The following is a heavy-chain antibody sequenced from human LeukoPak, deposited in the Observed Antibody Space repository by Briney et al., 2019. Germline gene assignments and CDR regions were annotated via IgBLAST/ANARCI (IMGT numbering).Heavy chain of an antibody. CDR2: IYHSGST. J-gene: IGHJ4*02. Sequence: SETLSLTCTVSGGSIISYYWSWIRQPPGKELEWIGYIYHSGSTNYNPSLKSRVAISVDTSKNQFSLKLSSVTAADTAVYYCARDAIYWGQGTLVTVSS. V-gene: IGHV4-59*12. CDR3: ARDAIY. CDR1: GGSIISYY.